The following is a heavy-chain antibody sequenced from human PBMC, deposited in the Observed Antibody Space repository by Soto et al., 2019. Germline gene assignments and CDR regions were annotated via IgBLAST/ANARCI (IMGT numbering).Heavy chain of an antibody. CDR3: ARGPSSLTRFDY. J-gene: IGHJ4*02. D-gene: IGHD2-2*01. Sequence: VQLVESGGGLIQPGGSLRLSCAASGFTVSSNYMSWVRQAPGKGLEWVAAISYDGSNKYYADSVKGRFTISRDNSKNTLFLQMNSLRGEDTAVYYCARGPSSLTRFDYWGQGTLVTVSS. V-gene: IGHV3-30-3*01. CDR1: GFTVSSNY. CDR2: ISYDGSNK.